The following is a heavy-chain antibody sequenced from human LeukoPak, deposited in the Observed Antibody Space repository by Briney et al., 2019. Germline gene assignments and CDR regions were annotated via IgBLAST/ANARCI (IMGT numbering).Heavy chain of an antibody. Sequence: SVNVSCKASGGTFSSYAIGWVRQAPGQGLEWMGGIMPIFGTANYAQKFQGRVTITADESTSTAYMELSSLRSEDTAVYYCARGGYDILTVVIEYYFDYWGQGTLVTVSS. D-gene: IGHD3-9*01. CDR3: ARGGYDILTVVIEYYFDY. V-gene: IGHV1-69*01. CDR1: GGTFSSYA. CDR2: IMPIFGTA. J-gene: IGHJ4*02.